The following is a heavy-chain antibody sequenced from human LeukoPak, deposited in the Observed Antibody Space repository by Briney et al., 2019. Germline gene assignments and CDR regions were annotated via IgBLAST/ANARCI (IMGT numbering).Heavy chain of an antibody. D-gene: IGHD3-3*01. J-gene: IGHJ5*02. CDR3: ATEASGLNWFDP. CDR1: GYTFTGYY. CDR2: INPNSGGT. Sequence: ASVKVSCKASGYTFTGYYMHWVRQAPGQGLEWMGWINPNSGGTNYAQKFQGRVTMIRDTSISTAYIELSRLTPDDSAVYFCATEASGLNWFDPWGQGTLVTVSS. V-gene: IGHV1-2*02.